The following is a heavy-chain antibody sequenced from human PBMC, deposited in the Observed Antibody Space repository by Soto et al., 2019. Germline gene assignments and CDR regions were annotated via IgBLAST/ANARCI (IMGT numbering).Heavy chain of an antibody. V-gene: IGHV1-58*01. D-gene: IGHD1-26*01. J-gene: IGHJ4*02. Sequence: ASVKVSCKASGSTFTSSAVQWVRQARGQRLEWIGWIVVGSGNTNYAQKFQERVTITRDMSTSTAYMELSSLRSEDTAVYYCAAEDLGATVMSSYWGQGTLVTVS. CDR1: GSTFTSSA. CDR3: AAEDLGATVMSSY. CDR2: IVVGSGNT.